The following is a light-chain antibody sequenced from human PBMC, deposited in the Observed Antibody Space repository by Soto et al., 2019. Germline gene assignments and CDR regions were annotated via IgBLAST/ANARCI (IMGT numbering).Light chain of an antibody. CDR2: DVS. V-gene: IGLV2-11*01. CDR1: SSDVGGYNY. J-gene: IGLJ2*01. Sequence: QSALTQPRSVSGSPGQSVTISCTGTSSDVGGYNYVSWYQQHPGKAPKLMIYDVSKRPSGVPDRFSGSKSGNTAFLTISGLQAEDEADYYCCSYAGSSWVFGGGTQLTVL. CDR3: CSYAGSSWV.